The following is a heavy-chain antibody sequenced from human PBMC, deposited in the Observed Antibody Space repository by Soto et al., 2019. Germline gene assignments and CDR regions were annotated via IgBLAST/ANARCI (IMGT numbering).Heavy chain of an antibody. CDR3: ARLGAISMVRGVMFSANYYYYYMDV. J-gene: IGHJ6*03. CDR1: GGSISSSSYY. D-gene: IGHD3-10*01. Sequence: SETLSLTCTVSGGSISSSSYYWGWIRQPPGKGLEWIGSIYYSGSTYYNPSLKSRVTISVDTSKNQFSLKLSSVTAADTAVYYCARLGAISMVRGVMFSANYYYYYMDVWGKGTTVTVSS. V-gene: IGHV4-39*01. CDR2: IYYSGST.